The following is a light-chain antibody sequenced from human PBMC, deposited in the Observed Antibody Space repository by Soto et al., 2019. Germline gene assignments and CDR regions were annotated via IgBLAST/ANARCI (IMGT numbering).Light chain of an antibody. V-gene: IGLV2-14*01. Sequence: QSALTQPASVSGSPGQSITLSCPGTSREVGGYNYVSWYQQHPGKAPKLMIYDVSNRPSGVSNRFSGSKSGNTASLTISWLQAEDEADYYCSSYTSSSTAPYVFGTGTKVTVL. CDR1: SREVGGYNY. CDR3: SSYTSSSTAPYV. CDR2: DVS. J-gene: IGLJ1*01.